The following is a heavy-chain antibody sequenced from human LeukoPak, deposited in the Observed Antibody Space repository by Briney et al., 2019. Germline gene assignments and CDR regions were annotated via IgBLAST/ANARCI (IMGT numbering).Heavy chain of an antibody. CDR1: GDSISPYY. Sequence: SETLSLTCTVSGDSISPYYWGWIRQPPGKGLEWIGYIYYSGSTKYSPSLKSRVTISVDTSKNQFSLKLSSVTAADTAVYYCARHMSGYYDSSGYSEPFDYWGQGTLVTVSS. D-gene: IGHD3-22*01. CDR2: IYYSGST. V-gene: IGHV4-59*08. J-gene: IGHJ4*02. CDR3: ARHMSGYYDSSGYSEPFDY.